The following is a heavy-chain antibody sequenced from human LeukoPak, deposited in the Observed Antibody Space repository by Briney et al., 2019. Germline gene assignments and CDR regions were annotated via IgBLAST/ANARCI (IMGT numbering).Heavy chain of an antibody. V-gene: IGHV3-7*01. CDR1: GFTFTDYW. CDR3: AKGSSSSGNYFDY. J-gene: IGHJ4*02. Sequence: GGSLRLSCAASGFTFTDYWMSWVRQAPGKGLEWVANIKRDGSEKYYVDSVKGRFTISRDNAKNSLYLQMNSLRTEDTAVYYCAKGSSSSGNYFDYWGQGTLVTVSS. D-gene: IGHD6-6*01. CDR2: IKRDGSEK.